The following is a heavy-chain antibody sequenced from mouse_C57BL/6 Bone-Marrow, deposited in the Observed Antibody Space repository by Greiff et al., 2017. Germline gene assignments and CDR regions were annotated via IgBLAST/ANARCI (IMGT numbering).Heavy chain of an antibody. Sequence: EVKVEESGGGLVKPGGSLKLSCAASGFTFSSYAMSWVRQTPEKRLEWVATISDGGSYTYYPDNVKGRFTISRDNAKNNLYLQMSHLKSEDTAMYYCARDPSSYDSYWYFDVWGTGTTVTVSS. CDR2: ISDGGSYT. V-gene: IGHV5-4*01. CDR3: ARDPSSYDSYWYFDV. J-gene: IGHJ1*03. CDR1: GFTFSSYA. D-gene: IGHD1-1*01.